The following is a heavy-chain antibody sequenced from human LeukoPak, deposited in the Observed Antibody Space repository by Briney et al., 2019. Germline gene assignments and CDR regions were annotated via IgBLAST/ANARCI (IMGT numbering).Heavy chain of an antibody. Sequence: GGSLRLSCASSGFIFTNYWMTWVRQAPGKGLEWVANIKKDGSEKYYVDSVKGRFIISRDDAKKSVHLQMNSLRAEDTAVYYCARDWRAMTVAYWGQGTLVTVFS. D-gene: IGHD4/OR15-4a*01. CDR2: IKKDGSEK. V-gene: IGHV3-7*01. J-gene: IGHJ4*02. CDR1: GFIFTNYW. CDR3: ARDWRAMTVAY.